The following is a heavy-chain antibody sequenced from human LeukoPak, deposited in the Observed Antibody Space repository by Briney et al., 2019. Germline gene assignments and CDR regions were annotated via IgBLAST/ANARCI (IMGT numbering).Heavy chain of an antibody. CDR1: ESIFTNLL. J-gene: IGHJ3*01. V-gene: IGHV1-2*02. Sequence: ASVKVSCKASESIFTNLLIHWVRQAPGQGLEWMGWLVAKNGGTHYAQNFPGRVTMTRDTSIRRAYMELSGLRSDDTAVYYCAREGVDFDSWGQGTMVTVSS. CDR2: LVAKNGGT. CDR3: AREGVDFDS.